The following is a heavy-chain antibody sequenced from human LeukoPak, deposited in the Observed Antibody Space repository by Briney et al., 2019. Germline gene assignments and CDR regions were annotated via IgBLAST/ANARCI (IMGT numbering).Heavy chain of an antibody. J-gene: IGHJ5*02. Sequence: SETLSLTCAVYGGSFSGYYWSWIRQPPGKGLERIGEINHSGSTNYNPSLKSRVTISVDTSKNQFSLKLSSVTAADTAVYYCARGRYCSSTSCYSWFRNNWFDPWGQGTLVTVSS. V-gene: IGHV4-34*01. CDR1: GGSFSGYY. CDR3: ARGRYCSSTSCYSWFRNNWFDP. CDR2: INHSGST. D-gene: IGHD2-2*01.